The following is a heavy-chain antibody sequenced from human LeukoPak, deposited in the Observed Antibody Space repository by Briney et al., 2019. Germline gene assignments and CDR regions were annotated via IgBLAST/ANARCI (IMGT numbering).Heavy chain of an antibody. D-gene: IGHD2-2*01. Sequence: SETLSLTCAVYGGSFSGYYWSWIRQPPGKGLEWIGEINHSGSTNYNPSLKSRVTISVDTPKNQFSLKLSSVTAADTAVYYCARGRASHFDYWGQGTLVTVSS. CDR1: GGSFSGYY. J-gene: IGHJ4*02. CDR3: ARGRASHFDY. V-gene: IGHV4-34*01. CDR2: INHSGST.